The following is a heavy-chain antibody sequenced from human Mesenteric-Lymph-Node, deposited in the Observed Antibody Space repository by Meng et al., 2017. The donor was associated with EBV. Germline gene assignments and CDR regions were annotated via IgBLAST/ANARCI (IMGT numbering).Heavy chain of an antibody. J-gene: IGHJ1*01. D-gene: IGHD3-16*01. V-gene: IGHV4-4*02. CDR2: IYYHGST. CDR3: ASGGVRDPSPPY. Sequence: DLGTRTSSGTLASACVVSFDSIRNSDWCAWIRQPPGKGLEWIGEIYYHGSTTYNPSLKSRVSMSVDKSKNEFSLEVNSVTAADTAVYYCASGGVRDPSPPYWGQGALVTVSS. CDR1: FDSIRNSDW.